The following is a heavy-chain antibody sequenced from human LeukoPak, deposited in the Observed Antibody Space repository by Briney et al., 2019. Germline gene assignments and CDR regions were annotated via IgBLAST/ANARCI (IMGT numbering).Heavy chain of an antibody. Sequence: PGGSLRLSCAASGFTFGSYAMSWVRQAPGKGLEWVSAISGSGGSTYYADSVKGRFTISRDNSKNTLFLQMNSLRADDTALYYCAKGSSGYFLDLWGQGTLVTVSS. V-gene: IGHV3-23*01. CDR2: ISGSGGST. J-gene: IGHJ5*02. CDR1: GFTFGSYA. D-gene: IGHD3-22*01. CDR3: AKGSSGYFLDL.